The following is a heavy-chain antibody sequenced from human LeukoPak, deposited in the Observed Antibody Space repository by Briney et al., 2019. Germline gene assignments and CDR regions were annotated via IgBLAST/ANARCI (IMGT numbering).Heavy chain of an antibody. D-gene: IGHD3-9*01. CDR2: ISAYNGNT. CDR3: AREEYDILTGYLNWFDP. V-gene: IGHV1-18*01. CDR1: GYTFTSYG. J-gene: IGHJ5*02. Sequence: ASVKVSCKASGYTFTSYGISWVRQAPGQGLEWMGWISAYNGNTNYAQKLQGRVTMTTDTSTSTAYMELRSLRSDDTAVYYCAREEYDILTGYLNWFDPWGQGTLVTVSS.